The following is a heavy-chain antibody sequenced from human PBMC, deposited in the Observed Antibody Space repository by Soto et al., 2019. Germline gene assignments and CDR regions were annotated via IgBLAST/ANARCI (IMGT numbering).Heavy chain of an antibody. CDR2: ISGSGGST. CDR3: AYSSTPFDY. CDR1: GSPFTTNP. V-gene: IGHV3-23*01. Sequence: EVQLLESGGGLVQPGGSRRLSFPAPGSPFTTNPLAWFGQPPGKGLEWVSAISGSGGSTYYADSVKGRFTISRDNSKNTLYLQMNSLRAEDTAVYYCAYSSTPFDYWGQGTLVTVSS. D-gene: IGHD6-13*01. J-gene: IGHJ4*02.